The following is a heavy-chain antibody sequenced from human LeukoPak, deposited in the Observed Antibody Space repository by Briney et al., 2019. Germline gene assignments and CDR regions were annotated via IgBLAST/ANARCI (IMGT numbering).Heavy chain of an antibody. CDR2: INPSNSNT. J-gene: IGHJ3*02. CDR3: ARVGYDSSGRHRYAFDI. D-gene: IGHD3-22*01. Sequence: GASVTVSCKASGYTFIRYGISWVRQAPGQGLEWMGWINPSNSNTNYVQKLQGRVTMTTDTSTSTAYMELRSLRSDDTAVYYCARVGYDSSGRHRYAFDIWGQGTMVTVSS. CDR1: GYTFIRYG. V-gene: IGHV1-18*01.